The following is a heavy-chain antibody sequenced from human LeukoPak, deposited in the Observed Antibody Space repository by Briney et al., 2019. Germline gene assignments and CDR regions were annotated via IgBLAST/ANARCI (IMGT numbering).Heavy chain of an antibody. D-gene: IGHD2-8*01. CDR2: ISSSSSYI. V-gene: IGHV3-21*01. J-gene: IGHJ4*02. CDR3: ASQARYCTNGVCYSQRYYFDY. CDR1: GFTFSNYN. Sequence: GGSLRLSCAASGFTFSNYNMNWVRQAPGKGLEWVSSISSSSSYIYYADSAKGRFTISRDSAKNSLYLQMNSLRAEDTAVYYCASQARYCTNGVCYSQRYYFDYWGQGTQVTVSS.